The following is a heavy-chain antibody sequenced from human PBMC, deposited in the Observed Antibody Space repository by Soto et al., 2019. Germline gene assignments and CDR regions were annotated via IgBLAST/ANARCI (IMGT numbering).Heavy chain of an antibody. V-gene: IGHV1-69*01. J-gene: IGHJ5*02. Sequence: QVQLVQSGAEVKKPGSSVKVSCKASGVTFSSYAISWVRQAPGQGLEWMGGIIPIFGTANYAQKFQGRVTITADESTSTAYMELSSLRSEDTAVYYCARAWGLGYSSSSLWFDPWGQGTLVTVSS. CDR2: IIPIFGTA. D-gene: IGHD6-6*01. CDR1: GVTFSSYA. CDR3: ARAWGLGYSSSSLWFDP.